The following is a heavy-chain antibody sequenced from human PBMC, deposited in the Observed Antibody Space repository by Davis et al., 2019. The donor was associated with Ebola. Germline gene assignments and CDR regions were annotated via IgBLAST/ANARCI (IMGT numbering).Heavy chain of an antibody. Sequence: GGSLRLSCAASGFTVSSNYMSWVRQAPGKGLEWVSVIYSGGSTYYADSVKGRFTISRHNSKNTLYLQMNSLRAEDTAVYYCARGHGEIYYYGMDVWGQGTTVTVSS. D-gene: IGHD2-21*01. CDR3: ARGHGEIYYYGMDV. V-gene: IGHV3-53*04. CDR1: GFTVSSNY. J-gene: IGHJ6*02. CDR2: IYSGGST.